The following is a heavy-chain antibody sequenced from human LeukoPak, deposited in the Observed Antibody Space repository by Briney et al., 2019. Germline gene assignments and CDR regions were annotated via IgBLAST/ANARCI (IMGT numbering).Heavy chain of an antibody. J-gene: IGHJ4*02. CDR1: GFTFSSYS. CDR3: ARVRGTYYFDY. CDR2: ISTTSSTI. D-gene: IGHD1-26*01. V-gene: IGHV3-48*01. Sequence: GGSLRLSCAVSGFTFSSYSMNWVRQAPGRGLEWVSYISTTSSTIYYADSVEGRFTISRDNAKNSLYLQMNSLRAEDTAVYYCARVRGTYYFDYWGQGTLVTVSS.